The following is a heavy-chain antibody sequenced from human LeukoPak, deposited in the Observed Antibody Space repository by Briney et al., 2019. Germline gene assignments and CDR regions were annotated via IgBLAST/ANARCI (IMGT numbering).Heavy chain of an antibody. CDR2: LYTTGST. CDR1: GGSINSYY. J-gene: IGHJ5*02. D-gene: IGHD6-25*01. V-gene: IGHV4-4*07. CDR3: ARMYSSGINWFDP. Sequence: PSETLSLTCTVSGGSINSYYWSWIRQPAGKGLEWIGRLYTTGSTNYNPSLQTRVTMSVDTAKNQFFLKLSSVTAADTAVYYCARMYSSGINWFDPWGQGTLVTVSS.